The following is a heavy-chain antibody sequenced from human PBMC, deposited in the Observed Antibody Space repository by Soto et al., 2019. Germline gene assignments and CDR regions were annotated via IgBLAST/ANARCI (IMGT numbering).Heavy chain of an antibody. Sequence: QVQLVESGGGVVQPGRSLRLSCAASGFTFSSYGMHWVRQAPGKGLGWVAVIWYDGSNKYYADSVKGRFTISRDNSKNTLYLQMNSLRAEDTAVYYCARGGWGNDDYFDYWGQGTLVTVSS. CDR3: ARGGWGNDDYFDY. V-gene: IGHV3-33*01. CDR1: GFTFSSYG. D-gene: IGHD3-16*01. CDR2: IWYDGSNK. J-gene: IGHJ4*02.